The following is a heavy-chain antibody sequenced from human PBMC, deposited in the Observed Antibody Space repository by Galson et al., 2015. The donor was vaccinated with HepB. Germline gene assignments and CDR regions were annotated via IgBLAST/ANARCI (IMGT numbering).Heavy chain of an antibody. CDR3: ARSPVPGLEIRWPDYFDS. J-gene: IGHJ4*02. CDR2: ITAGNGNT. V-gene: IGHV1-3*01. Sequence: SVKVSCKASGYIFTNYAIHWVRQAPGKRLEWMGWITAGNGNTKYSQDFQGRVNFTRNTFAKTAYMDLSRLRSEDTSVYYCARSPVPGLEIRWPDYFDSWGRGTLVTVSS. CDR1: GYIFTNYA. D-gene: IGHD3-3*01.